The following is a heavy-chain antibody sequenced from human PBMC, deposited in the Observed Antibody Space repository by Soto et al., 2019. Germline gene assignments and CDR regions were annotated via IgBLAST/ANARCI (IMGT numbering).Heavy chain of an antibody. CDR3: ARGSPTYYYGSGSYYYSMDV. D-gene: IGHD3-10*01. V-gene: IGHV4-34*01. CDR2: INYSGSI. Sequence: SETLSLTCAVYGGSFSGYYWSWIRQPPGKGMEWNGEINYSGSINYNPSLKSRVTISVDTSKNQFSLKLSSVTAVDTAVYYFARGSPTYYYGSGSYYYSMDVWGQGTTVTVSS. J-gene: IGHJ6*03. CDR1: GGSFSGYY.